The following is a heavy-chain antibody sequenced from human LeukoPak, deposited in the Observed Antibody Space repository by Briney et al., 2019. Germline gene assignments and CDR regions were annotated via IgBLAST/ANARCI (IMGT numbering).Heavy chain of an antibody. J-gene: IGHJ5*02. D-gene: IGHD3-10*01. CDR3: ARGRSYYGSGSYLNWFDP. Sequence: PSETLSLTCTVSGGSISSYYWSWIRQPPGKGLEWIGYIYYSGSTNYNPSLKSRVTISVDTSKNQFSLKLSSVTAADTAVYYCARGRSYYGSGSYLNWFDPWGQGTLVTVSS. CDR1: GGSISSYY. CDR2: IYYSGST. V-gene: IGHV4-59*12.